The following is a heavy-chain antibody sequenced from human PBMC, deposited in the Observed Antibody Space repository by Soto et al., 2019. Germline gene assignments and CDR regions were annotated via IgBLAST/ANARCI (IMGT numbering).Heavy chain of an antibody. Sequence: SETLSLTCTVSGGSISSYYWSWIRQPPGKGLEWIGYIYYSGSTNYNPSLKSRVTISVDTSKNQFSLKLSSVTAADTAVYYCARSGASGHKLKNWFDPWGQGTLVTVSS. J-gene: IGHJ5*02. CDR1: GGSISSYY. D-gene: IGHD2-15*01. V-gene: IGHV4-59*08. CDR2: IYYSGST. CDR3: ARSGASGHKLKNWFDP.